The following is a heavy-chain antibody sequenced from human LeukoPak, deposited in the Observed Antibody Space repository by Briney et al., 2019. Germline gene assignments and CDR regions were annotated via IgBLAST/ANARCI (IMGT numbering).Heavy chain of an antibody. D-gene: IGHD5-12*01. V-gene: IGHV1-69*05. CDR3: ARDRHIVATIVGGGEFDY. Sequence: ASVKVSCKASGGTFSSYAISWVRQAPGQGLEWMGRIIPIFGTANYAQKFQGRVTITTDESTSPAYMELSSLRSEDTAVYYWARDRHIVATIVGGGEFDYWGQGTLVTVSS. J-gene: IGHJ4*02. CDR2: IIPIFGTA. CDR1: GGTFSSYA.